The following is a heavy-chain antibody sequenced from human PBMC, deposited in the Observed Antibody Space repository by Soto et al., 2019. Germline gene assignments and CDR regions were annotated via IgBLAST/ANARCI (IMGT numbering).Heavy chain of an antibody. CDR1: GFTFGDYA. CDR2: IRSKAYGGTT. J-gene: IGHJ1*01. CDR3: AKDLYDSSGYYQTPRH. D-gene: IGHD3-22*01. Sequence: PGGSLRLSCTASGFTFGDYAMSWFRQAPGKGLEWVGFIRSKAYGGTTEYAASVKGRFTISRDDSKSIAYLQMNSLRAEDTAVYYCAKDLYDSSGYYQTPRHWGQGTLVTVSS. V-gene: IGHV3-49*03.